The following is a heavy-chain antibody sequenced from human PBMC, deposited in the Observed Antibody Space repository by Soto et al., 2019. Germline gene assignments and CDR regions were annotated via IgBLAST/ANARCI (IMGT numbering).Heavy chain of an antibody. J-gene: IGHJ4*02. Sequence: QVQLVQSGAEVKRPGSSVKVSCKASGDTFNFYSINWVRQAPGLGLEWMGRVNPIVSMSNYAQKFQGRVTLTADKFTSTAYMELSSLRSEDTAIYYWASNYGSGYRAFDYGGQGALVTVSS. CDR3: ASNYGSGYRAFDY. D-gene: IGHD3-10*01. V-gene: IGHV1-69*02. CDR1: GDTFNFYS. CDR2: VNPIVSMS.